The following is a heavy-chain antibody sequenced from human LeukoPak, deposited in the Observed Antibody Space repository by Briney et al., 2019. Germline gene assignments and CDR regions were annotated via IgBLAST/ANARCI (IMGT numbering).Heavy chain of an antibody. Sequence: SETLSLTCTVSGGSISSISYYWGWIRQPPGKGLEWIGSIYYSGSTYYNPSLKSRVTISVDTSKNQFSLKLSSVTAADTAVYYCARLVLLWFGEFPNWFDPWGQGTLVTVSS. CDR3: ARLVLLWFGEFPNWFDP. CDR2: IYYSGST. J-gene: IGHJ5*02. D-gene: IGHD3-10*01. V-gene: IGHV4-39*01. CDR1: GGSISSISYY.